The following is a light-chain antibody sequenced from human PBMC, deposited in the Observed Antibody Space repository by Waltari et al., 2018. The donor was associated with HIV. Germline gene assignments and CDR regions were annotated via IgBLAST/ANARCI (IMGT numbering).Light chain of an antibody. CDR2: YDD. J-gene: IGLJ2*01. Sequence: QSVLTQPHSVSEAPRQRVTISCSGSSSNIGNNAVNWYQQLPGKPAKRLIYYDDLLASGVSDLCAGFKSGTSASLAISGLQSEDESDYYCAAWDDSLNGVVFGGGTKLTVL. V-gene: IGLV1-36*01. CDR3: AAWDDSLNGVV. CDR1: SSNIGNNA.